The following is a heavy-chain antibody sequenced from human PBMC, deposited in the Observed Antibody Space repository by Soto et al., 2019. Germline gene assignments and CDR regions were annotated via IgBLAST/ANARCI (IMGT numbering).Heavy chain of an antibody. J-gene: IGHJ4*02. V-gene: IGHV4-31*03. Sequence: RSETLSLTCTVSGGSISSGGYYWSWIRQHPGKGLEWIGYIYYSGSTYYNPSLKSRVTISVDTSKNQFSLKLSSVTAADTAVYYCARAERENYDFWSGYYLFDYWGQGTLVTVSS. CDR3: ARAERENYDFWSGYYLFDY. D-gene: IGHD3-3*01. CDR2: IYYSGST. CDR1: GGSISSGGYY.